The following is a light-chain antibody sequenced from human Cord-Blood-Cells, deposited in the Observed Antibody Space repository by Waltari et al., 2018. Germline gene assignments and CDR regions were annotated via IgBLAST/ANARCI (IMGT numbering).Light chain of an antibody. Sequence: SSELTQDPAVSVALGQTVRITCQGDSLRSYYASWYQQKPGQAPVLVIYGKNNRPSGIPDRFSGSSSGNTASLAITGAQAEDEADYYCNYRDSSGNHLRVVFGGGTKLTVL. V-gene: IGLV3-19*01. CDR3: NYRDSSGNHLRVV. CDR2: GKN. CDR1: SLRSYY. J-gene: IGLJ2*01.